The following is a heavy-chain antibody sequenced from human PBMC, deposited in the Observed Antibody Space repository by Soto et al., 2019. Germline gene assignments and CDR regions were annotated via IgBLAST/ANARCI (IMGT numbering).Heavy chain of an antibody. Sequence: QVQLVESGGGAVQPGRSLRLSCAASGFIFSSYGMHWVRQAPGKGLEWVAVISYDGSNKYYADSVKGRFTISRDNSKNTLYLQMNSLRAEDTAVYYCAKEVWSGPMDVWGQGTTVTVSS. CDR2: ISYDGSNK. D-gene: IGHD3-3*01. CDR3: AKEVWSGPMDV. CDR1: GFIFSSYG. V-gene: IGHV3-30*18. J-gene: IGHJ6*02.